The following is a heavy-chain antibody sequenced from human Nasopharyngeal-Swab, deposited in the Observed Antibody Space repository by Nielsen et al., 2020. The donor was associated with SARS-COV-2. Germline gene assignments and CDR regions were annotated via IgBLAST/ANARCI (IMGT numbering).Heavy chain of an antibody. CDR1: GFIFTSSA. Sequence: SVKASCKASGFIFTSSAVQGVRQARGQRLEWIGWIVVGSGNPNYAQKFQERVTITRDMSTSTAYMELSSLRPEDTAVYYCAGGYWSGGSCYPPEGYWGQGTLVTVSS. CDR2: IVVGSGNP. D-gene: IGHD2-15*01. V-gene: IGHV1-58*01. CDR3: AGGYWSGGSCYPPEGY. J-gene: IGHJ4*02.